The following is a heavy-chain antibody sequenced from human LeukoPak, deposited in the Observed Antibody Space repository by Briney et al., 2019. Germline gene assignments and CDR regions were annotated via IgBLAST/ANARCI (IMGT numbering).Heavy chain of an antibody. V-gene: IGHV3-21*01. CDR1: GFTFSSYS. Sequence: PGGSLRLSCAASGFTFSSYSMNWVCQAPGKGLEWVSSISRSSSYIYYADSVKGRFTISRDNAKNSLYLQMNSLRAEDTAVYYCARDEAHPYYYGMDVWGQGTTVTVSS. CDR3: ARDEAHPYYYGMDV. J-gene: IGHJ6*02. CDR2: ISRSSSYI.